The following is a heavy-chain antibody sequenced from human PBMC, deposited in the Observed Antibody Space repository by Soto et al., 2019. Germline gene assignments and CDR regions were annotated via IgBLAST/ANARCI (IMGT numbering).Heavy chain of an antibody. J-gene: IGHJ5*02. Sequence: QVTLKESGPVLVKPTETLTLRCTVSGLSITDSEMGVSWIRQPPGQPLEWLAHIDSSGEKSYRTFLKSRLAFSKDTAKSKIVLTMTNMDPADTATYYCARIHLAVAVSPWFDPWGQGIPVTVYS. CDR1: GLSITDSEMG. V-gene: IGHV2-26*01. D-gene: IGHD6-19*01. CDR3: ARIHLAVAVSPWFDP. CDR2: IDSSGEK.